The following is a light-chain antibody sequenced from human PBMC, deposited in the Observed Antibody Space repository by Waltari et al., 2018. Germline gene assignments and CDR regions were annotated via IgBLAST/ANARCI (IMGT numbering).Light chain of an antibody. CDR2: GTS. J-gene: IGKJ1*01. CDR3: QQYGFSPWT. CDR1: QSISTSY. V-gene: IGKV3-20*01. Sequence: EIVLTQSPGTLSVSPGERATLSCRASQSISTSYLAWYQQKPGQAPRLLIYGTSIRAIGIPDRFSGSGSGTDFTLTFSRLEPEDCALYFCQQYGFSPWTFGQGTKVEIK.